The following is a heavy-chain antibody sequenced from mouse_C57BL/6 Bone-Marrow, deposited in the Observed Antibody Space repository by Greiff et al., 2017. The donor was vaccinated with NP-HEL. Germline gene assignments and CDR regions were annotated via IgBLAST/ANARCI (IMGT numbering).Heavy chain of an antibody. V-gene: IGHV14-1*01. Sequence: SGAELVRPGASVKLSCTASGFNIKDYYMHWVKQRPEQGLEWIGRIDPEDGDTEYAPKFQGKATMTADTSSNTAYLQLSSLTSEDTAVYYCTVYYYGSSYSYWYFDVWGTGTTVTVSS. CDR1: GFNIKDYY. J-gene: IGHJ1*03. D-gene: IGHD1-1*01. CDR2: IDPEDGDT. CDR3: TVYYYGSSYSYWYFDV.